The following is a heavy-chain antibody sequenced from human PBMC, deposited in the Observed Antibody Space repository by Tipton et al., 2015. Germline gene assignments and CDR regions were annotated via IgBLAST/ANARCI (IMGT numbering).Heavy chain of an antibody. CDR3: ARDLEHGMDV. CDR2: FFYSGST. D-gene: IGHD5-24*01. CDR1: GGSITSSTYY. J-gene: IGHJ6*02. Sequence: TLSLTCTVSGGSITSSTYYWGWIRQPPGKGLEWIGSFFYSGSTYYNPSLKSRVTISADTSKNQFSLTLNSVTAADTAVYYCARDLEHGMDVWGQGTTVTVS. V-gene: IGHV4-39*07.